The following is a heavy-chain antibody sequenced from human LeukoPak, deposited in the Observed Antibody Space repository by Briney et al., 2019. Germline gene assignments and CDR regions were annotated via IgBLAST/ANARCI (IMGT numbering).Heavy chain of an antibody. CDR3: ARTMDTAMDYYYYYYMDV. V-gene: IGHV4-59*01. CDR2: IYYSGST. Sequence: SETLSLTCTVSGGSISSYYWSWIRQPPGKGLEWIGYIYYSGSTNYNPSLKSRVTISVDTSKNQFSLKLSSVTAADTAVYYCARTMDTAMDYYYYYYMDVWGKGTTVTVSS. J-gene: IGHJ6*03. D-gene: IGHD5-18*01. CDR1: GGSISSYY.